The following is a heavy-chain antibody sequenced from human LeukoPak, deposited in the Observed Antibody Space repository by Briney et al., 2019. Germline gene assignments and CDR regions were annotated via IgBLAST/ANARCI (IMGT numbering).Heavy chain of an antibody. D-gene: IGHD6-19*01. Sequence: GGSLRLSCAASGFTFSSYAMHWVRQAPGRGLEWVAVISYDGSYKYYADSVKGRFTISRDNSKNTLYLQMNSLRAEDTAVYYCARRDSSGWYVDYWGQGTLVTVSS. CDR3: ARRDSSGWYVDY. CDR2: ISYDGSYK. J-gene: IGHJ4*02. V-gene: IGHV3-30*04. CDR1: GFTFSSYA.